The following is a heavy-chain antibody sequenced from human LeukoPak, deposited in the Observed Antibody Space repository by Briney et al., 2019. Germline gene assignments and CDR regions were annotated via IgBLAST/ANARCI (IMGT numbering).Heavy chain of an antibody. V-gene: IGHV4-30-4*08. D-gene: IGHD3-3*01. CDR1: GGSISSGDYY. Sequence: PSETLSLTCTVSGGSISSGDYYWSWIRQPPGKGLEWIGYIYYSGSTYSNPSLKSRVTISVDTSKNQFSLKLSSVTAADTAVYYCASFPYYDFWSGQNWFDPWGQGTLVTVSS. CDR3: ASFPYYDFWSGQNWFDP. CDR2: IYYSGST. J-gene: IGHJ5*02.